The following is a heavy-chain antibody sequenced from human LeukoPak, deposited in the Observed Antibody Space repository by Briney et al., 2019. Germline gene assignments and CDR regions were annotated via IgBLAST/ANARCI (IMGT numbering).Heavy chain of an antibody. J-gene: IGHJ6*02. CDR1: GGSISSGGYY. D-gene: IGHD1-26*01. CDR2: IYYSGST. Sequence: PSETLSLTCTVSGGSISSGGYYWSWIRQHPGKGLEWIGNIYYSGSTYYNPSLKSRLIIAVDTSKNQFSLKLSSVTAADTAVYYCARDFEEVGATAGMDVWGQGTTVTVSS. V-gene: IGHV4-31*03. CDR3: ARDFEEVGATAGMDV.